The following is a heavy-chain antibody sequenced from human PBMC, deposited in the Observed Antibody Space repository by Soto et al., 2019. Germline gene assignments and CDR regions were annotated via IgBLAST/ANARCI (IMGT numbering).Heavy chain of an antibody. J-gene: IGHJ4*02. CDR1: GGSISSGGYS. Sequence: PSETLSLTCAVSGGSISSGGYSCSWIRQPPGKGLECIGYIYHSGSTYYNPSLKSRVTISVDRSKNQFSLKLSSVTAADTAVYYCASSHAGAHITAAVHWGQGTLVPVS. D-gene: IGHD6-13*01. CDR3: ASSHAGAHITAAVH. CDR2: IYHSGST. V-gene: IGHV4-30-2*01.